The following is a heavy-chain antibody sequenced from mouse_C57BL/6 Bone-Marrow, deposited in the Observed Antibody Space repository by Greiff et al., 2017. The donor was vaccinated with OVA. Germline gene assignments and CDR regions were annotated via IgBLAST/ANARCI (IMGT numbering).Heavy chain of an antibody. J-gene: IGHJ1*03. CDR3: ASNLPHWYFDV. CDR1: GYAFSSSW. V-gene: IGHV1-82*01. CDR2: IYPGDGDT. Sequence: SGPELVKPGASVKISCKASGYAFSSSWMNWVKQRPGKGLEWIGRIYPGDGDTNYNGKFKGKATLTADKSSSTAYMQLSSLTSEDSAVYFCASNLPHWYFDVWGTGTTVTVSS.